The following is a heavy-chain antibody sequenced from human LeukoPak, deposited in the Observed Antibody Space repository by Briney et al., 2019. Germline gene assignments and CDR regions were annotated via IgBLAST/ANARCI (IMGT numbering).Heavy chain of an antibody. J-gene: IGHJ3*02. D-gene: IGHD3-3*01. Sequence: SETLSLTCTVSGGSISSSSYYWGWIRQPPGKGLEWIGSIYYSGSTYYNPSLKSRVTISVDTSKNQFSLKLSSVTAADTAVYYCARHYYDFWSGYYRRDAFDIWGQGTMVTVSS. V-gene: IGHV4-39*01. CDR1: GGSISSSSYY. CDR2: IYYSGST. CDR3: ARHYYDFWSGYYRRDAFDI.